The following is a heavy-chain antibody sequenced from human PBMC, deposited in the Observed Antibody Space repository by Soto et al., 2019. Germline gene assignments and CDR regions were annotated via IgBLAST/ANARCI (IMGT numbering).Heavy chain of an antibody. Sequence: GSLRLSCAASGFSFSSHGMQWVRQAPGKGLEWVSVISYDGNTKYYAESVKGRFTISRDNSKNTLYLQMDSLRAEDTAVYYCARESAVMVAASLSYWGQGTLVTVSS. D-gene: IGHD2-15*01. CDR3: ARESAVMVAASLSY. J-gene: IGHJ4*02. CDR2: ISYDGNTK. CDR1: GFSFSSHG. V-gene: IGHV3-30*03.